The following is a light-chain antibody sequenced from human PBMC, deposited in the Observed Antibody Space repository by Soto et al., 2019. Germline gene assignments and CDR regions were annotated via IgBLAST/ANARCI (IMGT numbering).Light chain of an antibody. J-gene: IGLJ2*01. V-gene: IGLV3-9*01. CDR1: NIGSKN. CDR2: RDS. Sequence: SYELTQPLSVSVALGQTARITCGGNNIGSKNVHWYQQKPGQAPVLVIYRDSNRPSGIPERFSGSNSGNTATLTISRAQAGDEADYYFQVWDSSTGVFGGGTKVTGL. CDR3: QVWDSSTGV.